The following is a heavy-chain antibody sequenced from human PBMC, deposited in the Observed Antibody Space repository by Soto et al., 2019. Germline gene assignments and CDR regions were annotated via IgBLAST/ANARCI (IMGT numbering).Heavy chain of an antibody. J-gene: IGHJ6*02. V-gene: IGHV3-23*01. Sequence: PGGSLRLSCAASGLTSGCNFSDFAMSWVGQAPGKGVEWVLAISYLGDLTYDADSVKGRFTISSDNAKNSLYLQMNSLRAEDTAVYYCARDHPSRPIVVVPAAYYYSGMDVWGQGTTVTVSS. CDR2: ISYLGDLT. CDR3: ARDHPSRPIVVVPAAYYYSGMDV. CDR1: GLTSGCNFSDFA. D-gene: IGHD2-2*01.